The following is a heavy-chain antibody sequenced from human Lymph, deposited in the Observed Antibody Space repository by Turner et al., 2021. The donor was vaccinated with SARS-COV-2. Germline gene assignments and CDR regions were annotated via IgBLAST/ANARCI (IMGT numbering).Heavy chain of an antibody. CDR1: GFTFSSYA. CDR3: ARDSGSKYYNYYGMDV. Sequence: EVQLLESGGGLVQPGGSLRLSCAASGFTFSSYAMSWVRQAPGKGLEWVSAISGSGGSTYYADSVKGRFTISRDNSKNTLYVQMNSLRAEDTAVYYCARDSGSKYYNYYGMDVWGQGTTVTVSS. V-gene: IGHV3-23*01. D-gene: IGHD4-4*01. J-gene: IGHJ6*02. CDR2: ISGSGGST.